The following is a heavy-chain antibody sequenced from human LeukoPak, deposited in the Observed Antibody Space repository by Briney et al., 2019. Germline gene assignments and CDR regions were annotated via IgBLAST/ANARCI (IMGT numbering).Heavy chain of an antibody. CDR2: IYYSGST. J-gene: IGHJ6*02. Sequence: KPSETLSLTCTVSGGSISSYYWSWIRQPPGKGLEWIGYIYYSGSTNYNPSLKSRVTISVDTSKNQFSLKLSSVTAADTAVYYCARSIAAAGTHYYGMDVWGQGTTVTVSS. CDR1: GGSISSYY. CDR3: ARSIAAAGTHYYGMDV. D-gene: IGHD6-13*01. V-gene: IGHV4-59*08.